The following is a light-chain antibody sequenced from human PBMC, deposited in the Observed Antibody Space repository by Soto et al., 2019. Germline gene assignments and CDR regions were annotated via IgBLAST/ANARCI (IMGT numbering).Light chain of an antibody. CDR1: QSVRSN. V-gene: IGKV3-15*01. CDR3: QQYNIWPPLT. CDR2: GAS. Sequence: EVELTQSLDILSVSPGETATLSCRASQSVRSNLAWYQQKPGQAPRLLIYGASTRATGIPARFSGSGSGREFTLTISSLQSEDFGLSYCQQYNIWPPLTFGGGTKVEIK. J-gene: IGKJ4*01.